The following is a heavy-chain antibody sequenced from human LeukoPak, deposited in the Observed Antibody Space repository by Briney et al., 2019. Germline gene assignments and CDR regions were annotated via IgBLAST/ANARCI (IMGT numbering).Heavy chain of an antibody. CDR3: AKDKYYYDSSNYRGLLDY. CDR2: IRYDGSNK. CDR1: GYTFSRYG. D-gene: IGHD3-22*01. Sequence: GGFLRLSCAASGYTFSRYGMHWVRQAPGKGLEWMAFIRYDGSNKYYADSVKGRFTTSRDNSKNTLYLQMNSLRAEDTAVYYCAKDKYYYDSSNYRGLLDYWGQGTLVTVSS. V-gene: IGHV3-30*02. J-gene: IGHJ4*02.